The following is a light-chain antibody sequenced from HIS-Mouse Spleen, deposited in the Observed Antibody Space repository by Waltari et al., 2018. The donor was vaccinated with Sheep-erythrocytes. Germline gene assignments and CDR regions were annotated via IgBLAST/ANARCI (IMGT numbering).Light chain of an antibody. V-gene: IGLV2-11*01. Sequence: QSALTQPRPVSGSPGPSVTISCTGTRRDFGGYNSVSWYQQHPGKAPKLMIYDVSKRPSGVPDRFSGSKSGNTASLTISGLQAEDEADYYCCSYAGSYNHVFATGTKVTVL. J-gene: IGLJ1*01. CDR3: CSYAGSYNHV. CDR2: DVS. CDR1: RRDFGGYNS.